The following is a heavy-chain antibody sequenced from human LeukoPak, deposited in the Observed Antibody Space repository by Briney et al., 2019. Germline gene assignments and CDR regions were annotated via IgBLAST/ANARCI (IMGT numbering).Heavy chain of an antibody. J-gene: IGHJ6*02. Sequence: GGSLRLSCAASGFTFSSYGMHWVRQAPGKGLEWVAVIWYDGSNKYYADSVKGRFTISRDNSKNTLYLQMNSLRAEDTAVYYCARVMKSSGSSYGMDVWGQGTTVTVSS. CDR2: IWYDGSNK. V-gene: IGHV3-33*01. D-gene: IGHD3-22*01. CDR3: ARVMKSSGSSYGMDV. CDR1: GFTFSSYG.